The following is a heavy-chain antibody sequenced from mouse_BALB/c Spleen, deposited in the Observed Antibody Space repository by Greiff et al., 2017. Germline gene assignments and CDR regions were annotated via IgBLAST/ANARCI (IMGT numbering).Heavy chain of an antibody. V-gene: IGHV1-18*01. D-gene: IGHD1-1*01. CDR1: GYTFTDYN. CDR2: INPNNGGT. Sequence: VQLQQSGPELVKPGASVKIPCKASGYTFTDYNMDWVKQSHGKSLEWIGDINPNNGGTIYNQKFKGKATLTVDKSSSTAYMELRRLTSEDTAVYYCARREYVSSSWFAYWGQGTLVTVSA. J-gene: IGHJ3*01. CDR3: ARREYVSSSWFAY.